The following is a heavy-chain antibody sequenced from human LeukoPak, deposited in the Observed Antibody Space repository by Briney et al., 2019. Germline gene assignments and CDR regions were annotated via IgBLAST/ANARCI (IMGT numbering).Heavy chain of an antibody. CDR2: IYHSGST. D-gene: IGHD1-26*01. CDR3: ARGIGAWFDP. CDR1: GGSISSGGYY. Sequence: PSQTLSLTCTVSGGSISSGGYYWSWIRQPPGKGLEWIGYIYHSGSTYYNPSLKSRVTISVDRSKNQFSLKLSSVTAADTAVYYCARGIGAWFDPWGQGTLVTVSS. V-gene: IGHV4-30-2*01. J-gene: IGHJ5*02.